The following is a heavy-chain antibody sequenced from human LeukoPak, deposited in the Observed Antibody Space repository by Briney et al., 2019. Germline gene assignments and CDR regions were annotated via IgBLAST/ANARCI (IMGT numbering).Heavy chain of an antibody. D-gene: IGHD6-19*01. V-gene: IGHV3-30*18. J-gene: IGHJ4*02. CDR2: ISYDGSKK. CDR3: AKLGYDSSGSPRLVDF. Sequence: GGSLRLSCEASGFIFSSYAMHWVRQAPGKGLPWVAFISYDGSKKYYADSVKGRFTISRDNSMNTLDLQMNIQMSEDTAVYYCAKLGYDSSGSPRLVDFWGQGTLVTVSS. CDR1: GFIFSSYA.